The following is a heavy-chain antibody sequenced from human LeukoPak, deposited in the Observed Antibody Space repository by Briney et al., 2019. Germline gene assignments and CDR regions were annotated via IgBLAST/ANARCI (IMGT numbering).Heavy chain of an antibody. D-gene: IGHD3-9*01. CDR1: GDSITNDIW. V-gene: IGHV4-4*02. J-gene: IGHJ5*02. CDR2: VYHTGTT. Sequence: PSGTLSLTCAVSGDSITNDIWWSWVRQSPGKGLEWIGEVYHTGTTNYNPSLKSRVNMSVDTSKNQFSLKLSSVTAADTAVYYCARDYDVLTGSWDNWFDPWGQGTLVTVSS. CDR3: ARDYDVLTGSWDNWFDP.